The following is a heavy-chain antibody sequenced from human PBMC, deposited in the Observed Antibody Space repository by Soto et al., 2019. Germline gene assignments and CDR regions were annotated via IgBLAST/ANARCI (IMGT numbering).Heavy chain of an antibody. CDR3: AREVAGQDYFDY. D-gene: IGHD6-19*01. J-gene: IGHJ4*02. CDR1: GYTFTSYY. Sequence: ASVKVSCKASGYTFTSYYMHWVRQAPGQGLEWMGWISAYNGNTNYAQKLQGRVTMTTDTSTSTAYMELRSLRSDDTAVYYCAREVAGQDYFDYWGQGTLVTVSS. V-gene: IGHV1-18*04. CDR2: ISAYNGNT.